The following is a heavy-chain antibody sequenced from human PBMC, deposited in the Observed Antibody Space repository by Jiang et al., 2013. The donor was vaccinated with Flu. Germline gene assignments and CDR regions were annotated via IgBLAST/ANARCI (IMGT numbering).Heavy chain of an antibody. J-gene: IGHJ4*02. CDR3: ARYDSSGYYFDF. D-gene: IGHD3-22*01. CDR1: GGSISSGGYS. V-gene: IGHV4-30-2*01. CDR2: IYHSGST. Sequence: GSGLVKPSQTLSLTCAVSGGSISSGGYSWSWIRQPPGEGLEWIGYIYHSGSTDYNPSLKSRVTISVDRSKNQFSLKLSSVTAADTAVYFCARYDSSGYYFDFWGQGTLVTVSS.